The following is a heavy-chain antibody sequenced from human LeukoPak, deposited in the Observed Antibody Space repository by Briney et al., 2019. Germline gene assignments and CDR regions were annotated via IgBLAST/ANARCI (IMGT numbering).Heavy chain of an antibody. CDR2: IYTSGST. D-gene: IGHD6-19*01. Sequence: PSETLSLTCTVSGGSISSYYWSWIRQPAGKGLEWIGRIYTSGSTNYNPSLKSRVTISVDTSKNQFSLRLSSVTAADTAVYYCAREGMDSSGWFAYYFDYWGQGTLVTVSS. CDR1: GGSISSYY. J-gene: IGHJ4*02. V-gene: IGHV4-4*07. CDR3: AREGMDSSGWFAYYFDY.